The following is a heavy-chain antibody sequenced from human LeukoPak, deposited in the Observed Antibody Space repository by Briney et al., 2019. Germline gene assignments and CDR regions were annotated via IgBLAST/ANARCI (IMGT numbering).Heavy chain of an antibody. CDR1: GGSISSSSYY. V-gene: IGHV4-39*01. Sequence: PSETLSLTCTVSGGSISSSSYYWGWIRQPPGKGLEWIGSIYYSGSTYYNPSLKSRVTISVDTSKNQFSLKLSSVTAADTAVYSGAGGGEGKILGWKKKPEGDYWGRGPLVPVPS. CDR3: AGGGEGKILGWKKKPEGDY. CDR2: IYYSGST. J-gene: IGHJ4*02. D-gene: IGHD3-3*01.